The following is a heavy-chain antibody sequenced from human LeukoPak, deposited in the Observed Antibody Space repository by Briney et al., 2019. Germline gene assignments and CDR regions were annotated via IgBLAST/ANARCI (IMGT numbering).Heavy chain of an antibody. V-gene: IGHV4-61*08. CDR3: ARVVYYGSGSSISYYFDY. CDR2: IYYSGST. J-gene: IGHJ4*02. Sequence: SETLSLTCAVSGGSISSGGYYWSWIRQPPGKGLEWIGYIYYSGSTNYNPSLKSRVTISVDTSKNQFSLKLSSVTAADTAVYYCARVVYYGSGSSISYYFDYWGQGTLVTVSS. CDR1: GGSISSGGYY. D-gene: IGHD3-10*01.